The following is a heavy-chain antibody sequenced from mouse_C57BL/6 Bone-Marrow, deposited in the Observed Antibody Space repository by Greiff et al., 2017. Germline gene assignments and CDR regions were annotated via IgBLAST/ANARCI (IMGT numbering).Heavy chain of an antibody. Sequence: EVQLQQSGAELVRPGSSVKMSCKTSGYTFPSYGITWVKQRPGQGLEWIGYIYIGSGYTEYNEKFKGKATLTSDTSSSTAYMQLSSRTSGDTGIYFCARDNYAMEYGGQGTSVTVSS. CDR2: IYIGSGYT. V-gene: IGHV1-58*01. J-gene: IGHJ4*01. CDR3: ARDNYAMEY. CDR1: GYTFPSYG.